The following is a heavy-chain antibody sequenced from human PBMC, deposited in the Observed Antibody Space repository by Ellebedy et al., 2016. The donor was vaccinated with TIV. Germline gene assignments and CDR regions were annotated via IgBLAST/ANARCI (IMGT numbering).Heavy chain of an antibody. CDR2: IIPIFGTA. V-gene: IGHV1-69*13. D-gene: IGHD3-3*01. CDR3: ARENGKHYDFWSGYSHNYYYYGMDV. J-gene: IGHJ6*02. Sequence: ASVKVSCKASGYTFTSYGISWVRQAPGQGLEWMGGIIPIFGTANYAQNFQGRVTITAGESTRTAYMELGSLGSEDTAVYYCARENGKHYDFWSGYSHNYYYYGMDVWGQGTTVTVSS. CDR1: GYTFTSYG.